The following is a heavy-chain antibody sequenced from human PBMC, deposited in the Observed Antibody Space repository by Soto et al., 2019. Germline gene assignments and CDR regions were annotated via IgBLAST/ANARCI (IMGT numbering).Heavy chain of an antibody. D-gene: IGHD3-22*01. CDR1: GFTFSSYE. CDR2: ISSSGSTI. J-gene: IGHJ4*02. Sequence: SPRLSCAASGFTFSSYEMNWVRQAPGKGLEWVSYISSSGSTIYYADSVKGRFTISRDNAENSLYLQMNSLRAEDTAVYYCARLGSGYSRDFDYWGQGTLVTVSS. V-gene: IGHV3-48*03. CDR3: ARLGSGYSRDFDY.